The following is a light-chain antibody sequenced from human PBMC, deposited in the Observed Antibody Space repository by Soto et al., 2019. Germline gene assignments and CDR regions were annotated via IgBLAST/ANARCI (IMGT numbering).Light chain of an antibody. V-gene: IGKV3-20*01. CDR2: DAS. J-gene: IGKJ4*01. Sequence: EIVLTQSPDTLSLSPGERATLSCRASQSVRSNYLAWYQQKPGQAPRFLIYDASSRATGIPDRFSGSGSGTDFTLTISRLEPEDFAVYYCQQYGRSPLTFGGGTKVVIK. CDR1: QSVRSNY. CDR3: QQYGRSPLT.